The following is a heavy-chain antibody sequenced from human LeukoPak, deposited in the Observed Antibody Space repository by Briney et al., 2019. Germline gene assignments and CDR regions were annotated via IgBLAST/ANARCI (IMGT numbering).Heavy chain of an antibody. CDR1: GYTFTSYD. J-gene: IGHJ4*02. Sequence: ASVKVSCKASGYTFTSYDINWVRQATGQGLEWMGWMNPNSGNTGYAQKFQGRVTMTRNTSISTAYMELSSLRSEDTAVYYCARGTPGPYGSGGTFDYWGQGTLVTVSS. CDR2: MNPNSGNT. CDR3: ARGTPGPYGSGGTFDY. V-gene: IGHV1-8*01. D-gene: IGHD3-10*01.